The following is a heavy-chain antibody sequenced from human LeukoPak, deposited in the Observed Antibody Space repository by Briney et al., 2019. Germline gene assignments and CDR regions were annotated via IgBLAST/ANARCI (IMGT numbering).Heavy chain of an antibody. Sequence: SETLSLTCTVSGGSISSGDYYWSWIRQHPGKGLEWIGYIYYTGNTYYNPSLKSRVTMSVDTSKNQFSLELSSVTAADTAVYYCARARDCSGGSCYQFNWFGPWGQGTLVTVSS. CDR1: GGSISSGDYY. CDR2: IYYTGNT. J-gene: IGHJ5*02. CDR3: ARARDCSGGSCYQFNWFGP. D-gene: IGHD2-15*01. V-gene: IGHV4-31*03.